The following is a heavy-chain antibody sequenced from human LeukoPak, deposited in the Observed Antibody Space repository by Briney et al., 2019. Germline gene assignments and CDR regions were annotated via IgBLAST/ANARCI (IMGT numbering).Heavy chain of an antibody. CDR2: ISSSSSDI. D-gene: IGHD4-17*01. J-gene: IGHJ4*02. CDR3: ARAPTVTTFGN. CDR1: GFIFSSYS. Sequence: GGSLRLSRAASGFIFSSYSMNWVRQAPGKGLEWVSSISSSSSDIYYADSVKGRFTISRDNAKNSLYLQMNSLRAEDTAVYYCARAPTVTTFGNWGQGTLVTVSS. V-gene: IGHV3-21*01.